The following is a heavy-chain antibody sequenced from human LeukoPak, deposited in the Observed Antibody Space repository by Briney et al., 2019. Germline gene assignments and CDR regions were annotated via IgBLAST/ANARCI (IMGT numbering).Heavy chain of an antibody. Sequence: GGSLRLSCAASGFTFSSYWMSWVRQAPGKGLEWVANIKQDGSEKYYVDSVKGRFTISRDNGKNSLYLQMNSLRAEDTAVYYCAREGYLIVEVSSDAFDIWGQGTMVTVSS. CDR2: IKQDGSEK. V-gene: IGHV3-7*01. J-gene: IGHJ3*02. CDR3: AREGYLIVEVSSDAFDI. D-gene: IGHD3-22*01. CDR1: GFTFSSYW.